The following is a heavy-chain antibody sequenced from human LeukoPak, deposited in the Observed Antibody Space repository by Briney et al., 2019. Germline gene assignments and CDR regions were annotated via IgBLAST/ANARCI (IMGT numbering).Heavy chain of an antibody. CDR1: GGTFSSYA. V-gene: IGHV1-69*05. Sequence: SVKVSCKASGGTFSSYAISWVRQAPGQGLEWMGGIIPIFGTANYAQKFQGRGKITTDESTSTAYMELSSLRSEDTAVYYCARAGEQIGYYFDYWGQGTLVTVSS. D-gene: IGHD4-17*01. CDR3: ARAGEQIGYYFDY. J-gene: IGHJ4*02. CDR2: IIPIFGTA.